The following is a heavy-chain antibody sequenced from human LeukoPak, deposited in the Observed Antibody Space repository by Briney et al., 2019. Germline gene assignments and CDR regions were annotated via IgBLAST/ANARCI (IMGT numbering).Heavy chain of an antibody. V-gene: IGHV3-21*01. CDR3: ARDRGRPAANDAFDI. D-gene: IGHD2-2*01. Sequence: GGSLRLXCAASGFTFSSYSMNWVRQAPGKGLEWVSSISSSSSYIYYADSVKGRFTISRDNAKNSLYLQMNSLRAEDTAVYYCARDRGRPAANDAFDIWGQGTMDTVSS. CDR1: GFTFSSYS. CDR2: ISSSSSYI. J-gene: IGHJ3*02.